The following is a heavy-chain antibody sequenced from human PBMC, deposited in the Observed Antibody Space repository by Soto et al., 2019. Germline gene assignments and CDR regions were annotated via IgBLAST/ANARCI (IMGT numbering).Heavy chain of an antibody. CDR3: ARVGRSIVVVVAAKYENNWFDP. D-gene: IGHD2-15*01. J-gene: IGHJ5*02. CDR2: IIPIFGTV. V-gene: IGHV1-69*13. CDR1: GGTFSSYP. Sequence: ASVKVCCKASGGTFSSYPISWVRQAPGQGLEWMGGIIPIFGTVNYAQKFQGRVTITADESTSTAYMELSSLRSEDTAVYYCARVGRSIVVVVAAKYENNWFDPWGQGTLVTVSS.